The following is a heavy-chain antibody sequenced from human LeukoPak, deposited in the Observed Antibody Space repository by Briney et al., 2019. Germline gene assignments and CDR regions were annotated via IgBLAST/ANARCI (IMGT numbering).Heavy chain of an antibody. CDR1: GFTFSTYA. D-gene: IGHD3-16*02. CDR2: ISGGIMINT. V-gene: IGHV3-23*01. Sequence: GGSLRLSCAASGFTFSTYAMSWVRQAPGKGLEWVAAISGGIMINTYYTDFVKGRFTISRDNSKNTLYLQMNSLRDDDTAVYYCAKDPVVGAPHVFDIWGQGTMVTVSS. CDR3: AKDPVVGAPHVFDI. J-gene: IGHJ3*02.